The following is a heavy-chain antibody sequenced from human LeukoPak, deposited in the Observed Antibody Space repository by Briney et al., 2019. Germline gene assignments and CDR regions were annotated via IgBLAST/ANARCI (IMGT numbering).Heavy chain of an antibody. J-gene: IGHJ4*02. CDR2: IYSGGTT. Sequence: PGRSLRLSCAASGFTFSRCGMHWVRQAPGKGLEWVSIIYSGGTTYYADSVKGRFTISRDNSKSTLFLQMNSLRDEDTAVYFCAKKLVYYDSGSYYDFWGQGTLVTVSS. CDR3: AKKLVYYDSGSYYDF. CDR1: GFTFSRCG. V-gene: IGHV3-NL1*01. D-gene: IGHD3-10*01.